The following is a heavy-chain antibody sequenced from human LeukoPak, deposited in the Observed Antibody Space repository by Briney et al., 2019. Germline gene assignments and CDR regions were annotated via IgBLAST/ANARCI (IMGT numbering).Heavy chain of an antibody. CDR2: ISGDGNAK. CDR1: GFSFSSYS. J-gene: IGHJ4*02. D-gene: IGHD1-26*01. CDR3: ARDPSWEILSYFDY. V-gene: IGHV3-48*01. Sequence: GGSLRLSCAASGFSFSSYSINWVRQAPGKGLEWVSYISGDGNAKHYTDSVKGRFTISRDNAKNALYLQMNSLKAEDAAVYYCARDPSWEILSYFDYWGQGTLVTVSS.